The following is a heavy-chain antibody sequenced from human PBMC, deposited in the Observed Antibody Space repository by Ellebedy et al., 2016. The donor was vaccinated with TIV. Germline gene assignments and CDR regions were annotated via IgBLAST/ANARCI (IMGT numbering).Heavy chain of an antibody. CDR2: ISWDGGNT. CDR1: GFIFSNAW. V-gene: IGHV3-43D*03. J-gene: IGHJ4*02. D-gene: IGHD4-17*01. CDR3: AKDPSLYGDYGHYFDY. Sequence: PGGSLRLSCAASGFIFSNAWVHWVRQAPGKGLEWVSIISWDGGNTYYADSVKGRFTIARDNSKNSLYLQMNSLRTEDTALYFCAKDPSLYGDYGHYFDYWGQGTLVTVSS.